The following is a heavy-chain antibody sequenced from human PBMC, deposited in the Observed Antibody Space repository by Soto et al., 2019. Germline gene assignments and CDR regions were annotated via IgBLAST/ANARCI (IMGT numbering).Heavy chain of an antibody. Sequence: GASVKVSCKASGGTFSSYAISWVRQAPGQGLEWMGGIIPIFGTANYAQKFQGRVTITADESTSTAYVELSSLRSEDTAVYYCARESIRPTKNSNYFDYWGQGTLVTVSS. CDR2: IIPIFGTA. J-gene: IGHJ4*02. CDR3: ARESIRPTKNSNYFDY. V-gene: IGHV1-69*13. D-gene: IGHD3-16*01. CDR1: GGTFSSYA.